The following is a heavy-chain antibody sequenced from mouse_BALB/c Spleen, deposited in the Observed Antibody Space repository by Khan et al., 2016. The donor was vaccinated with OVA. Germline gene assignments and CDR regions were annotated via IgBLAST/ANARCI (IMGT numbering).Heavy chain of an antibody. Sequence: QVQLKQSGAELARPGASVKMSCKTSGYTFTRYTMHWVKQRPGQGLEWIGYINPSSGYTNYNEKFKEKATLTADKSSSTAYMQLSSLTSEDSAVCYWAREGACYRKEGWFAYWGQGTLVTVSA. D-gene: IGHD2-14*01. CDR3: AREGACYRKEGWFAY. CDR1: GYTFTRYT. V-gene: IGHV1-4*01. J-gene: IGHJ3*01. CDR2: INPSSGYT.